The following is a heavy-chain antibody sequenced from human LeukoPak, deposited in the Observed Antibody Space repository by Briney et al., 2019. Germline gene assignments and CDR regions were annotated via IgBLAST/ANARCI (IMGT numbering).Heavy chain of an antibody. CDR3: AKVAKYYYGSETYFFFEH. CDR1: GDSISAYY. CDR2: IHASGST. D-gene: IGHD3-10*01. J-gene: IGHJ4*02. V-gene: IGHV4-4*07. Sequence: SETLSLTCTVSGDSISAYYWSWIRQPAGRGLEWIGRIHASGSTRYNPSLKSRVTMSIDTSKNQFSLNLRSVTAADTAVYYCAKVAKYYYGSETYFFFEHWGQGILVTVSS.